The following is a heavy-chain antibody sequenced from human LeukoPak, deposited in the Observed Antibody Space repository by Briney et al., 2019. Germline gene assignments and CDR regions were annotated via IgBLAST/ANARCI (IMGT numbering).Heavy chain of an antibody. Sequence: ASVKVSCKASGYTFTGYYMHWVRQAPGQGLEWMGWINPNSGGTNYAQKFQGRVTMTRDTSISTAYMELSRLRSVDTAVYYCASLVVVPAATENDYWGQGTLVTVSS. D-gene: IGHD2-2*01. V-gene: IGHV1-2*02. CDR2: INPNSGGT. J-gene: IGHJ4*02. CDR1: GYTFTGYY. CDR3: ASLVVVPAATENDY.